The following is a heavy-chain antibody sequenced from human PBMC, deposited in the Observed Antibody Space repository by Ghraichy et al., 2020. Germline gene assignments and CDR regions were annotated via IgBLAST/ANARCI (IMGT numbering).Heavy chain of an antibody. J-gene: IGHJ5*02. D-gene: IGHD3-22*01. CDR2: ISGYNGNA. Sequence: ASVKVSCKASGYTFTSYGFAWVRQAPGEGLEWMGWISGYNGNANYAQKLQGRVTMTTDTSTSTAYMELKSLRSDDTAVYYCARDYSSGKQNWFGPWGQGTLVIVSS. V-gene: IGHV1-18*01. CDR1: GYTFTSYG. CDR3: ARDYSSGKQNWFGP.